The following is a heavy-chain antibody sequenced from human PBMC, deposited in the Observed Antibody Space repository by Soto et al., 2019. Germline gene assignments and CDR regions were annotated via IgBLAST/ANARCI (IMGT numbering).Heavy chain of an antibody. V-gene: IGHV3-7*01. CDR2: IKQDGSEK. Sequence: TGGSLRLSCAASGFTYSSYWMSWVRQAPGKGLEWVANIKQDGSEKYYVDSVKGRFTISRDNAKNSLYLQMNSLRAEDTAVYYCASRYDFWSGYYLSGWYFDLWGRGTLVTVSS. CDR3: ASRYDFWSGYYLSGWYFDL. CDR1: GFTYSSYW. D-gene: IGHD3-3*01. J-gene: IGHJ2*01.